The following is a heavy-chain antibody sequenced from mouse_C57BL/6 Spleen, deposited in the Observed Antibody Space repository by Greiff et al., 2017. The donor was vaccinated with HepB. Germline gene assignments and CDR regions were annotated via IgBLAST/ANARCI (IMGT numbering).Heavy chain of an antibody. Sequence: EVQWVESGEGLVKPGGSLKLSCAASGFTFSSYAMSWVRQTPEKRLEWVAYISSGGDYIYYADTVKGRFTISRDNARTTLYLQMSSLKSEDTAMYYCTRRYGSYYFDYWGQGTTLTVSS. CDR3: TRRYGSYYFDY. D-gene: IGHD2-10*02. CDR1: GFTFSSYA. J-gene: IGHJ2*01. V-gene: IGHV5S21*01. CDR2: ISSGGDYI.